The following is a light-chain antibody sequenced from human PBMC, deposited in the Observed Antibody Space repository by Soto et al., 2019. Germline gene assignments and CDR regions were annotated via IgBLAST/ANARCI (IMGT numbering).Light chain of an antibody. J-gene: IGLJ2*01. Sequence: QSVLTQPASVSGSPGQSITISCTGTSSDVGGYNYVSWYQQHPGKAPKLMIYDVSNRPSGVSNRFSGSKSGNTASLTISGLQADDEADYYCSSYTSRSTPLFGGGTKLTVL. CDR2: DVS. CDR3: SSYTSRSTPL. V-gene: IGLV2-14*01. CDR1: SSDVGGYNY.